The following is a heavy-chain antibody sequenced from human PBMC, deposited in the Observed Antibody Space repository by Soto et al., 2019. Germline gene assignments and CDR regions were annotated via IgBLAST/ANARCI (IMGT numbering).Heavy chain of an antibody. V-gene: IGHV3-33*01. CDR1: GFTFSSYG. D-gene: IGHD4-17*01. CDR2: IWYDGSNK. Sequence: PGGSLRLSCAASGFTFSSYGMHWVRQAPGKGLEWVAVIWYDGSNKYYADSVKGRFTISRDNSKNTLYLQMNSLRAEDTAVYYCARDVTTVTTPNWFDPWGQGTLVSVSS. CDR3: ARDVTTVTTPNWFDP. J-gene: IGHJ5*02.